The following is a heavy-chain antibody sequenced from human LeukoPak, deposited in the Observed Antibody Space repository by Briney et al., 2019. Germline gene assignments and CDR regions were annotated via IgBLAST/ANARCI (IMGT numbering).Heavy chain of an antibody. V-gene: IGHV3-23*01. J-gene: IGHJ4*02. CDR2: IRGSSGST. CDR1: GFTLRNYD. D-gene: IGHD5-12*01. CDR3: VRDSFYTGYDRGFGY. Sequence: GGSLRLSCAASGFTLRNYDINWVRQAPGKGLEWVSVIRGSSGSTYYADSVKGRFTISRDDSKNTLYLQMDSLRAEDTAVYYCVRDSFYTGYDRGFGYWGQGALVTVSS.